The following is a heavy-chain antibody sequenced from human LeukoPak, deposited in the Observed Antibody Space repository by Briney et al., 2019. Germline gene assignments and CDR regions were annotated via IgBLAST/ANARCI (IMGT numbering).Heavy chain of an antibody. CDR3: AKRGVVILFFLVGFHKEAYYFDP. Sequence: GGSLRLSCAASGITPSNYGMSWVRQAPGKGLEWVADLSGSGGGTNYADSVKGRFTISRDNPKNTLYLQMNSLRAEDTAVYFCAKRGVVILFFLVGFHKEAYYFDPWRQGALDSVSS. V-gene: IGHV3-23*01. CDR1: GITPSNYG. D-gene: IGHD3/OR15-3a*01. J-gene: IGHJ4*02. CDR2: LSGSGGGT.